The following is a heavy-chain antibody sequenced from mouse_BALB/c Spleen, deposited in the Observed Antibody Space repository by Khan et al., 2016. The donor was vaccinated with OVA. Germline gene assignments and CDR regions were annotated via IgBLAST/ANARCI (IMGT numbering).Heavy chain of an antibody. V-gene: IGHV1-4*01. Sequence: QVQLKESGAELARPGASVKMSRKASGYTFTSYTMHWIKLRPGQGLEWIGYINPSNGYTNYNQKFKDKATLTADKSSTTAYMQLSSLTSDDSAVYNCVRDGASYRNDGLFAYWGQGTLVTVSA. J-gene: IGHJ3*01. CDR1: GYTFTSYT. CDR2: INPSNGYT. CDR3: VRDGASYRNDGLFAY. D-gene: IGHD2-14*01.